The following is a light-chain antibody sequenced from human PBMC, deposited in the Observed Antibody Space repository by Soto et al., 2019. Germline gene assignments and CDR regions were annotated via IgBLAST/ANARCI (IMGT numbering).Light chain of an antibody. V-gene: IGLV2-14*01. CDR1: SSDVGGYNY. Sequence: QSALTQPASVSGSPGQSSTISCTGTSSDVGGYNYVSWYQQHPGKAPKLMIYDVTNRPSGVSNRFSGSKSGNTASLTISGLQAEDEADYYCSSYTSSSTLNYVFGTGTKVTVL. CDR2: DVT. J-gene: IGLJ1*01. CDR3: SSYTSSSTLNYV.